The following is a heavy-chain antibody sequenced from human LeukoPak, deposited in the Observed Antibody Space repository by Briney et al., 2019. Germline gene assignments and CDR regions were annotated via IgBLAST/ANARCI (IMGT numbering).Heavy chain of an antibody. V-gene: IGHV3-23*01. J-gene: IGHJ4*02. CDR1: GFTFSSYA. CDR3: AKEWWELFRVFVY. Sequence: GGSLRLSCAASGFTFSSYAISWVRQAPGKGLGWVSAISGSGGSTYYADCVKGRFTISRDNSKNTLYLQMNSLRAEDTAVYYCAKEWWELFRVFVYWGQGTLVTVSS. D-gene: IGHD1-26*01. CDR2: ISGSGGST.